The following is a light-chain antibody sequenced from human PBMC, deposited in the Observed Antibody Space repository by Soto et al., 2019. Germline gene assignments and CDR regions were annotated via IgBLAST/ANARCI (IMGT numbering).Light chain of an antibody. CDR1: SSDVGGYDY. CDR2: DVS. CDR3: SSHTSTSTPPYV. V-gene: IGLV2-14*03. Sequence: QSVLTQPASVSGSPGQSITISCTGTSSDVGGYDYVSWYQHHPGEAPKLMIYDVSNRPSGVSNRFSGSKSGNTASLTISGLQAEDEADYYCSSHTSTSTPPYVFGTGTKVPVL. J-gene: IGLJ1*01.